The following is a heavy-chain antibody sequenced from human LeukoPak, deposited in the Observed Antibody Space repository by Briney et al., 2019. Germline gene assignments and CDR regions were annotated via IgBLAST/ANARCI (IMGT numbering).Heavy chain of an antibody. J-gene: IGHJ4*02. CDR3: ASSYYYDSSGYFDY. Sequence: GGSLRLSCAASGFTFSSYSMNWVRPAPGKGLGWVSYISSSSSTIYYADSVKGRFTISRDNAKNSLYLQMNSLRDEDTAVYYCASSYYYDSSGYFDYWGQGTLVTVSS. D-gene: IGHD3-22*01. V-gene: IGHV3-48*02. CDR2: ISSSSSTI. CDR1: GFTFSSYS.